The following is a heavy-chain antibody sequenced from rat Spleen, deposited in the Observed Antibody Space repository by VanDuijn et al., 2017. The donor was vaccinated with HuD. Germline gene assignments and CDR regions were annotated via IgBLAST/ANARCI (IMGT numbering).Heavy chain of an antibody. CDR3: ATDLAYYGYTLEQPDY. CDR1: GFTFSDFY. CDR2: ISPSGGST. Sequence: EVQLVESGGGLVQPGRSLKLSCAASGFTFSDFYMAWVRQAPKKGLEWVASISPSGGSTYYRDSVKGRFTISRDNAKSTLYLQMDSLRSEDTATYYCATDLAYYGYTLEQPDYWGQGTLVTVSS. D-gene: IGHD1-9*01. J-gene: IGHJ3*01. V-gene: IGHV5-27*01.